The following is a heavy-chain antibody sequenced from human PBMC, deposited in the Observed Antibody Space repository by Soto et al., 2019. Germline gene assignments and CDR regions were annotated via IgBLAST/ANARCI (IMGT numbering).Heavy chain of an antibody. J-gene: IGHJ6*02. CDR1: GFTVSNTY. V-gene: IGHV3-53*01. CDR3: ARDLVLTGYSDYYYYGMDV. Sequence: PGGSLRLSCAASGFTVSNTYMTWVRQAPGKGLEWVSVIYSGGSTYYADSVKGRFTISRDNSKNTVYLQMNSLRAEDTAVYFCARDLVLTGYSDYYYYGMDVWGQGTTVTVSS. D-gene: IGHD3-9*01. CDR2: IYSGGST.